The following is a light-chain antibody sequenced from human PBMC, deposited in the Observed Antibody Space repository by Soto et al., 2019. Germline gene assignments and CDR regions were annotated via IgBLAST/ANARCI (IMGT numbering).Light chain of an antibody. Sequence: DIVMTQSPDSLAVSLGERATINCKSSQSVLYSSNNKNYLAWYQQKPGQAPKLLIYWASTRESGVPDRFSGSGSGADFTLTISSLQVEDVAVYYCQQYYSTPLAFGQGTKVEIK. V-gene: IGKV4-1*01. CDR2: WAS. CDR1: QSVLYSSNNKNY. CDR3: QQYYSTPLA. J-gene: IGKJ1*01.